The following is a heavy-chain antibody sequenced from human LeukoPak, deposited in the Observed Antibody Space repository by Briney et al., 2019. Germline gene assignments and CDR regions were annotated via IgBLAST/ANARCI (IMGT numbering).Heavy chain of an antibody. Sequence: GGSLRLSCTASGFTFSSYSMNWVRQAPGKGLEWVSSISSSSSYIYYADSVKGRFTISRDNAKNSLYLQMNSLRAEDTAVYYCARGSGNNYCMDVWGKGTTVTVSS. CDR3: ARGSGNNYCMDV. J-gene: IGHJ6*03. D-gene: IGHD3-10*01. V-gene: IGHV3-21*01. CDR2: ISSSSSYI. CDR1: GFTFSSYS.